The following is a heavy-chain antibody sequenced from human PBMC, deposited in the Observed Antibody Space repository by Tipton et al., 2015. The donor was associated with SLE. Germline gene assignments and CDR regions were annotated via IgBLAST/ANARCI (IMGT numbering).Heavy chain of an antibody. CDR1: GYTFTEHY. Sequence: QVQLVQSGPEVKKPGASVKVSCQASGYTFTEHYIQWVRQAPGQGLEWMGRINPYSGGTDYAQKFQDSATITRDTSMSTAYMELSSLRSDDTALYFCARVFLGNGFNKLDYWGQGTLVTVSS. CDR2: INPYSGGT. D-gene: IGHD1-1*01. CDR3: ARVFLGNGFNKLDY. J-gene: IGHJ4*02. V-gene: IGHV1-2*06.